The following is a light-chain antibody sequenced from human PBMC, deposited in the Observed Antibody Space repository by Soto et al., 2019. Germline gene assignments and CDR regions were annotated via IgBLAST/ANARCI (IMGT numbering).Light chain of an antibody. CDR1: QSISSY. J-gene: IGKJ4*01. CDR2: AAS. Sequence: DIQMTQSPSSLSASVGDRVTITCRASQSISSYLNWYQQKPGKAPKLLIYAASSLQSGVPSRFSGSGSGTDFTLTSISLQPEDFATYYCQQTYSTPPLTFGGGTKVEIK. V-gene: IGKV1-39*01. CDR3: QQTYSTPPLT.